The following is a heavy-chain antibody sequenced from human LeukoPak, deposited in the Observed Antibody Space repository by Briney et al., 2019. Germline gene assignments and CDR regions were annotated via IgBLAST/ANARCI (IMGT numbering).Heavy chain of an antibody. CDR3: ARELPSWELPAAKLYYYYGMDV. CDR1: GFTFSSYA. CDR2: ISYDGSNK. J-gene: IGHJ6*02. V-gene: IGHV3-30-3*01. Sequence: PGRSLRLSCAASGFTFSSYAMHWVRQAPGKGLEWVAVISYDGSNKYYADSVKGRFTISRDNSKNTLYLQMNSLRAEDTAVYYCARELPSWELPAAKLYYYYGMDVWGQGTTVTVS. D-gene: IGHD2-2*01.